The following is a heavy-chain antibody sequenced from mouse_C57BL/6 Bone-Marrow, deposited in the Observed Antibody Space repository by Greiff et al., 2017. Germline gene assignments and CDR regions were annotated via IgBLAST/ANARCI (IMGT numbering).Heavy chain of an antibody. CDR2: ISSGGDYI. Sequence: EVQRVESGEGLVKPGGSLKLSCAASGFTFSSYAMSWVRQTPEKRLEWVAYISSGGDYIYYADTVKGRFTISRDNARNTLYLQMSSLKSEDTAMYYCGGFTTKGYWYFDVWGTGTTVTVSS. CDR3: GGFTTKGYWYFDV. V-gene: IGHV5S21*01. CDR1: GFTFSSYA. D-gene: IGHD2-12*01. J-gene: IGHJ1*03.